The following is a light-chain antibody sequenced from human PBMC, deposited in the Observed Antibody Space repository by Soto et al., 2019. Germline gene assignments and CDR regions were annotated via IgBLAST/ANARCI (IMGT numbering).Light chain of an antibody. J-gene: IGKJ1*01. Sequence: IQMTQSPATLSASLGDRVTMTCRASQSLDRDYLAWYQQKPGKAPNPLIYKASTLETGVSSRLTGGGSGTVFTLTISSLQPDDFATYYCHQYDSYPRTFGPGTTVDLK. CDR1: QSLDRDY. V-gene: IGKV1-5*03. CDR3: HQYDSYPRT. CDR2: KAS.